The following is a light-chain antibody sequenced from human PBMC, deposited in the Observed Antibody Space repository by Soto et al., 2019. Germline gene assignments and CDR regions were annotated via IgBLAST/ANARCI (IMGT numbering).Light chain of an antibody. CDR1: QGIRNY. J-gene: IGKJ3*01. V-gene: IGKV1-27*01. CDR3: QKYSSVPV. Sequence: DIQMTQSPPSLSASVGDRDTITCRASQGIRNYVAWYQQIPGKAPKLLIYAASTLQSGVPSRFSGSGSGTDFTLTINDLQPEDVATYSCQKYSSVPVFGPGTKVEIK. CDR2: AAS.